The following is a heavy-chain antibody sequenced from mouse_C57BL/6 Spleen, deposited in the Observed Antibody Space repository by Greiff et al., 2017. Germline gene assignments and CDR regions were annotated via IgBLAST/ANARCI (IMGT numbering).Heavy chain of an antibody. Sequence: QGVESGGGLVKPGGSLKLSCAASGFTFSSYAMSWVRQTPEKRLEWVATISDGGSYTYYPDNVKGRFTISRDNAKNNLYLQMSHLKAEDTAMYYCARGGPEENFDYWGQGTTLTVSS. V-gene: IGHV5-4*01. J-gene: IGHJ2*01. CDR3: ARGGPEENFDY. CDR2: ISDGGSYT. CDR1: GFTFSSYA.